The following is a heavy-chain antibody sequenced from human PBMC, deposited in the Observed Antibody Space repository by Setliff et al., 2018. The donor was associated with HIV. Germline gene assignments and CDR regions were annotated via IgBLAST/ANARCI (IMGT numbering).Heavy chain of an antibody. J-gene: IGHJ4*02. V-gene: IGHV1-69*10. CDR3: ARASSSWRRSYNADY. CDR2: IIPILEKT. D-gene: IGHD6-13*01. Sequence: SVKVSCKASGGTFSSFAISWVRQAPGQGLEWLGGIIPILEKTNYAQKFQGRVTITADTSTSTAYMELSSLTSEDTAVYYCARASSSWRRSYNADYWGQGTLVTVSS. CDR1: GGTFSSFA.